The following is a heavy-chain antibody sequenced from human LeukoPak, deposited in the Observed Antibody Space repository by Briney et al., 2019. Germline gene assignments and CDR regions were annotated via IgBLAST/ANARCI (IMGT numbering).Heavy chain of an antibody. J-gene: IGHJ6*03. CDR3: ARDRYYYYMDV. V-gene: IGHV4-39*07. Sequence: SETLSLTCTVSGGSISSSSYYWGWIRQPPGKGLEWIGSIYHSGNTCYNPSLKSRVTISVDTSKNQFSLKLNSVTAADTAVYYCARDRYYYYMDVWGKGTTVTISS. CDR2: IYHSGNT. CDR1: GGSISSSSYY.